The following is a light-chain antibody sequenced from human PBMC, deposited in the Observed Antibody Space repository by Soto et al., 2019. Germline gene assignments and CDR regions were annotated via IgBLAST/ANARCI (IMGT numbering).Light chain of an antibody. J-gene: IGKJ1*01. CDR1: QSVLHSNGYNY. V-gene: IGKV2-28*01. Sequence: ILMTQTPLSLSIIPGQTSSISCKSSQSVLHSNGYNYLHWYLQKPGQSPQLLIYLGSNRASGVPDRFSGSGSGTDFTLKISRVEAEDVGVYYCMQALQTPSTFGQGTKVDIK. CDR2: LGS. CDR3: MQALQTPST.